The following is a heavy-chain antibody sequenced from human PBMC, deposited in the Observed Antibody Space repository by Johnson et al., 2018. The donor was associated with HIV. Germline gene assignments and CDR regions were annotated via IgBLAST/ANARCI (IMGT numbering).Heavy chain of an antibody. Sequence: QMQLVESGGGVVQPGRSLRLSCAASGFTFSSYAMHWVRQAPGKGLEWVAVISYDGSNKYYADSVKGRFTISRDNSKNTLYLQMNSLRAEDTAVYYCARGGGSSVAFDIWGQGTMVTVSS. D-gene: IGHD1-26*01. J-gene: IGHJ3*02. V-gene: IGHV3-30*14. CDR3: ARGGGSSVAFDI. CDR2: ISYDGSNK. CDR1: GFTFSSYA.